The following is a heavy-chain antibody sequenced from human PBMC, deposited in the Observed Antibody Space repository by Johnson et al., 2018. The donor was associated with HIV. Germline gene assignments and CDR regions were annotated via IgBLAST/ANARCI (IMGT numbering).Heavy chain of an antibody. Sequence: QVHLVESGGGVVQPGRSLRLSCAASGFTFSTYAIHWVRQAPGKGLEWVAIISYDGSTKYYADSVKGRFTISRDNSKNFLYLQMNTLRAEDTAVYYCARDQRGGYSYGDAFDFWGQGTVVSVST. D-gene: IGHD5-18*01. V-gene: IGHV3-30-3*01. CDR3: ARDQRGGYSYGDAFDF. CDR2: ISYDGSTK. J-gene: IGHJ3*01. CDR1: GFTFSTYA.